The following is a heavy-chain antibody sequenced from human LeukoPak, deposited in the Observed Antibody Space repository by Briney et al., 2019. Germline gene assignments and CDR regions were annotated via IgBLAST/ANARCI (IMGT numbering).Heavy chain of an antibody. V-gene: IGHV1-2*02. CDR1: GYTFTGYY. CDR3: ARDLESSKVRGLDAFDI. J-gene: IGHJ3*02. D-gene: IGHD6-13*01. CDR2: INPNSGGT. Sequence: ASVKVSCKASGYTFTGYYMHWVRQAPGKGLEWMGWINPNSGGTNYAQKFQGRVTMTRDTSISTAYMELSRLRSDDTAVYYCARDLESSKVRGLDAFDIWGQGTMVTVSS.